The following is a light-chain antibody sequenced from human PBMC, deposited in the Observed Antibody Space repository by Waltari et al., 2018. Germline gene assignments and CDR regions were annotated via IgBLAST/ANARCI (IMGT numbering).Light chain of an antibody. CDR1: QNLYSS. J-gene: IGKJ3*01. Sequence: DIVMKQSPATLSVSPGDTVIPHGRASQNLYSSLAWYRQKRGQAPRLLIFGGSARAPDLPVRFSASGSAKEFTVSISSLQPEDFAVYDCQQYNNWPFSFGPGTKVEMK. V-gene: IGKV3-15*01. CDR3: QQYNNWPFS. CDR2: GGS.